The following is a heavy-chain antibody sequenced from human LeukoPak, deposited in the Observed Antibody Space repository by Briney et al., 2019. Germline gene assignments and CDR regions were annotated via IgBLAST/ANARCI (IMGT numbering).Heavy chain of an antibody. CDR2: ISRSGDTI. CDR1: GFTFNYHS. Sequence: PGGSLRLSCAAYGFTFNYHSMNWVHQAPGKGQEWISYISRSGDTIYYADSVKGRFTISRDNAKNSLYLQMNSLRAEDTALYYCARDNGATGWLYWGQGTLVTVSS. CDR3: ARDNGATGWLY. J-gene: IGHJ4*02. D-gene: IGHD6-19*01. V-gene: IGHV3-48*04.